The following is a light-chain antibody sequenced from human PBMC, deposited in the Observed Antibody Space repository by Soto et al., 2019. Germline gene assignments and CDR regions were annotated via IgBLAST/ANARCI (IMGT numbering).Light chain of an antibody. CDR3: SSYTSSRTVV. CDR2: DVS. Sequence: QSALTQPASVSGSPGQSITISCTGTSSDIGGYNYVSWYQQHPGKAPKLMICDVSNRPSGVSNRFSGSKSGNTASLTISGLQAEDEADYYCSSYTSSRTVVFGGGTKLTVL. V-gene: IGLV2-14*01. CDR1: SSDIGGYNY. J-gene: IGLJ2*01.